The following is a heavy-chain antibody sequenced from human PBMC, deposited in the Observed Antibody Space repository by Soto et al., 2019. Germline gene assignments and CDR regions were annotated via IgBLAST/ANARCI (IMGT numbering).Heavy chain of an antibody. Sequence: GESLKISCQCSGYTFSNFWIGWVRQLPGQGLEWMGIIYPGDHETRYSPSFLGKVTISDDKSINTAYLQWSSLEASDSAFYFCARSPRSSPYFDVWGQGALVTVSS. CDR3: ARSPRSSPYFDV. D-gene: IGHD6-13*01. CDR2: IYPGDHET. V-gene: IGHV5-51*01. CDR1: GYTFSNFW. J-gene: IGHJ4*02.